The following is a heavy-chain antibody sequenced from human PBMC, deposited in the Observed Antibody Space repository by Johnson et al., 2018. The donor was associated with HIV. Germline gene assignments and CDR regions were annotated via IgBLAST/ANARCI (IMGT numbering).Heavy chain of an antibody. CDR3: ATEGGSAAAGPSDAFDI. Sequence: VQLVESGGGLVQPGGSLRLSCAASGFTFSSYAMSWVRQAPGKGLEWVSAISGSGGSTYYADSVKGRFTISRDNSKNTLYVQMNSLTFEDTAVDCCATEGGSAAAGPSDAFDIWGQGTMVTVSS. CDR2: ISGSGGST. CDR1: GFTFSSYA. D-gene: IGHD6-13*01. V-gene: IGHV3-23*04. J-gene: IGHJ3*02.